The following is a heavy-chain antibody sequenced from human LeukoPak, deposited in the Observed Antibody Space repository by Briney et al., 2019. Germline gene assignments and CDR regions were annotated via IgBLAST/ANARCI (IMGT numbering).Heavy chain of an antibody. CDR3: ARGGDAFDI. J-gene: IGHJ3*02. D-gene: IGHD1-26*01. V-gene: IGHV4-4*07. CDR1: GGSISTHY. Sequence: PSETLSLTCTVSGGSISTHYWSWIRQPAGKGLEWIGRIFTTGNTDVNPNYNPSLKSRVTMSLDTSTNQFSLKLSSVTAADTAVYYCARGGDAFDIWGQGTMVTVSS. CDR2: IFTTGNTDVNP.